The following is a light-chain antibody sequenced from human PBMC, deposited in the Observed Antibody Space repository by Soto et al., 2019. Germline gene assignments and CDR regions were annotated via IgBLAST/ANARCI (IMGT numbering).Light chain of an antibody. CDR1: QSVSSSY. CDR3: QQYGSSRWT. J-gene: IGKJ1*01. CDR2: GAS. V-gene: IGKV3-20*01. Sequence: EIVLTQSPGTLSLSPGERATLSCRASQSVSSSYLAWYQQKPGQAPRLLIYGASSRATGIPDRFSGSGSGTYFTLTISRLEAEDFAVYYCQQYGSSRWTFGQGTKVEIK.